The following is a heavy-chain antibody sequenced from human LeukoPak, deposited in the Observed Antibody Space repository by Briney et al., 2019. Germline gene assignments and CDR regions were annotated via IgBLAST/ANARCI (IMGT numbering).Heavy chain of an antibody. V-gene: IGHV1-69*13. Sequence: SVKVSCKASGGTFSSYAISWVRQAPGQGLEWMGGIIPIFGTANYAQKFQGRVTITADESTSTAYMELSSLGSEDTAVYYCAPGPDSSGYYFGWGQGTLVTVSS. CDR1: GGTFSSYA. CDR2: IIPIFGTA. J-gene: IGHJ4*02. CDR3: APGPDSSGYYFG. D-gene: IGHD3-22*01.